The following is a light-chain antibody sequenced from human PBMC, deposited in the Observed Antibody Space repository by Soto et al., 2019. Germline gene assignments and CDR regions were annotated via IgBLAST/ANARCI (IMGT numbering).Light chain of an antibody. V-gene: IGLV1-44*01. CDR1: SSNIGTNT. Sequence: QSVLTQPPSASGTPGQRVTISCSGSSSNIGTNTVNWFQQLPGTAPKLLIYSNNQRPSGVPDRFSGSKSGTDFTLTISSLQAEDVAVYYCQHYYNTPPTFGGGTK. CDR2: SNN. J-gene: IGLJ2*01. CDR3: QHYYNTPPT.